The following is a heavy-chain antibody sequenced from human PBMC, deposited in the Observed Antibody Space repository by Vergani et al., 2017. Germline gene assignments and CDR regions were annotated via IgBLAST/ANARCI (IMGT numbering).Heavy chain of an antibody. J-gene: IGHJ4*02. CDR1: GFTFSSYE. D-gene: IGHD5-18*01. CDR2: ISSSGGTI. CDR3: ARDGNNYGTTFDY. Sequence: EVQLVESRGGLVQPGGSLRLSCAASGFTFSSYEMNWVRQAPGKGLEWVSYISSSGGTIYYADSVKGRFTISRDNAKNSLYLQMNSLGAEDTAVYYCARDGNNYGTTFDYWGQGTLVTVSS. V-gene: IGHV3-48*03.